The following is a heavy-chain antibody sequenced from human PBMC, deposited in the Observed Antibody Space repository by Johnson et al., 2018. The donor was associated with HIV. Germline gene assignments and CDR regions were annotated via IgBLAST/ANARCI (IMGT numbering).Heavy chain of an antibody. Sequence: MLLVESGGGLVQPGGSLRLSCAASGFTFSSYAMPSVRQAPGKGLEWVSAISGSGGSTYYADSVKGRFTISRDNSKNTLYLQMNSLRAEDTAVYYCAKEVVSGWYPAGACDIWGQGTMVTVSS. CDR3: AKEVVSGWYPAGACDI. V-gene: IGHV3-23*04. CDR1: GFTFSSYA. J-gene: IGHJ3*02. CDR2: ISGSGGST. D-gene: IGHD6-19*01.